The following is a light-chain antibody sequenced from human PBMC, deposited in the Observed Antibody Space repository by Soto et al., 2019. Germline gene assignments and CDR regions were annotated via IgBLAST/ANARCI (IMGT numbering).Light chain of an antibody. V-gene: IGLV1-44*01. J-gene: IGLJ1*01. CDR3: ATWDDSRNGYV. CDR2: DND. Sequence: QSVLTQPPSASGTPGQRVTISASGSSSNIGSNTVSWYQQVPGTAPKLLIYDNDERPSGVPGRFSGSKSGTSASLAISGLQSEDEADYYCATWDDSRNGYVFXPGTKLTVL. CDR1: SSNIGSNT.